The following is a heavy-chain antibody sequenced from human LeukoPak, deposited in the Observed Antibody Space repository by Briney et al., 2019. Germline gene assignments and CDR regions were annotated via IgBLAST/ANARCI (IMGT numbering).Heavy chain of an antibody. Sequence: PSETLSLTCTVSGGSISSSSYYWGWIRQPPGKGLEWIGSIFYSGSTYYNPSLKSRVTIFVGTSKNQFSLKLSSVTAADTAVYYCARLRPEGAAGSPDYWGQGTLVTVSS. CDR1: GGSISSSSYY. CDR2: IFYSGST. J-gene: IGHJ4*02. D-gene: IGHD6-13*01. V-gene: IGHV4-39*01. CDR3: ARLRPEGAAGSPDY.